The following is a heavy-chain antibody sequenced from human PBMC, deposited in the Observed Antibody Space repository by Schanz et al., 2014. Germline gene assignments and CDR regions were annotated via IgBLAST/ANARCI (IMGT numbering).Heavy chain of an antibody. CDR1: GFSFSYYT. D-gene: IGHD3-16*01. Sequence: VESGGGLVKPGGSLRLSCAVSGFSFSYYTMNWFRQAPGKGPEWVECIGSKGKVIYYADSMEGGFTSSRDNAQNSLIMPMYNISVQDTAVYSCVRSSHDDDDYTSAFDMWGQGTMVTVSS. CDR3: VRSSHDDDDYTSAFDM. V-gene: IGHV3-21*01. J-gene: IGHJ3*02. CDR2: IGSKGKVI.